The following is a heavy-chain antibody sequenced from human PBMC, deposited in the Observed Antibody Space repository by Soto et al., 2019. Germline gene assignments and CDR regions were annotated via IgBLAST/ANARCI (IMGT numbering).Heavy chain of an antibody. CDR3: AREGMGIRRGHFDC. CDR2: ISYDGSNK. CDR1: GFTFSSYA. V-gene: IGHV3-30-3*01. D-gene: IGHD3-10*01. Sequence: QVQLVESGGGVVQPGMSLRISCAASGFTFSSYAMHWVRQAPGKGLEWVAVISYDGSNKYYADSVKGRFTISRDNSKNTLYLQMHSLRAEDTAVYYCAREGMGIRRGHFDCWGQGTLVTVSS. J-gene: IGHJ4*02.